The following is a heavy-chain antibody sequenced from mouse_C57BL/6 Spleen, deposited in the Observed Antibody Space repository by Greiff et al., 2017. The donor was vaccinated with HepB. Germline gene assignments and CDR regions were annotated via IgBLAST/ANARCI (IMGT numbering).Heavy chain of an antibody. CDR3: ARHERRGYGNPPWFAY. Sequence: VKPGASVKLSCKASGYTFTEYTIHWVKQRSGQGLEWIGWFYPGSGSIKYNEKFKDKATLTADKSSSTVYMELSRLTSEDSAVYFCARHERRGYGNPPWFAYWGQGTLVTVSA. CDR1: GYTFTEYT. J-gene: IGHJ3*01. D-gene: IGHD2-1*01. CDR2: FYPGSGSI. V-gene: IGHV1-62-2*01.